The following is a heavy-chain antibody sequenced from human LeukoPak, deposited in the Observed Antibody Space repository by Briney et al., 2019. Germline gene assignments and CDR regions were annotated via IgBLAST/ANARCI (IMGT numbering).Heavy chain of an antibody. CDR2: INPSGGST. CDR1: GYTFTSYY. Sequence: ASVKVSCKASGYTFTSYYMHWVRQAPGQGLEWMGIINPSGGSTSYAQKFQGRVTMTRDTSTSTVYMELSSLRSEDTAVYYCARTRYSSGWYDPSFYFDYWGQGTLVTVSS. V-gene: IGHV1-46*01. D-gene: IGHD6-19*01. J-gene: IGHJ4*02. CDR3: ARTRYSSGWYDPSFYFDY.